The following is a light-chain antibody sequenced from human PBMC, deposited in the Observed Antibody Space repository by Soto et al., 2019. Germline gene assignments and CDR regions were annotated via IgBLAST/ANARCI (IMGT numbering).Light chain of an antibody. CDR1: SSDVGAYNY. CDR2: DVS. Sequence: QSALTQPASVSGSPGQSIAISCTGTSSDVGAYNYVSWFQQHSGKAPKLMIYDVSNRPSGVSDRFSGSKSGNTASLTISGLQAEDEADYYCNSYTTNNTRVFGGGTKLTVL. J-gene: IGLJ3*02. CDR3: NSYTTNNTRV. V-gene: IGLV2-14*03.